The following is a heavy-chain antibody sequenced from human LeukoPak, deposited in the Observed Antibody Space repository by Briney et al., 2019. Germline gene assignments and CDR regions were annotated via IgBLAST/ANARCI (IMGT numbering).Heavy chain of an antibody. V-gene: IGHV3-30*02. CDR2: VHYGGDGK. CDR3: AIDGHWAFNYATTE. D-gene: IGHD2-8*01. CDR1: GFTFSTSG. Sequence: PGGSLGLSCAASGFTFSTSGMHWVRQAPGRGLEWVAYVHYGGDGKCYADSVKGRFTISRDNSKNTLYLQMNSVRPDDTAMYYCAIDGHWAFNYATTEGGQGTLVTVSS. J-gene: IGHJ4*02.